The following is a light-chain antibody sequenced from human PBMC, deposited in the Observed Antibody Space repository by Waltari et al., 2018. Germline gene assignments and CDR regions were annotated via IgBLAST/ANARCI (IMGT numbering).Light chain of an antibody. CDR3: CSYAGAYTLGV. CDR1: SSDVGGYYF. CDR2: DVS. Sequence: QSALTQPRSVSGSPGPSVTISCTGTSSDVGGYYFVSWYQQHPGKAPKLLIYDVSKRPSGVPDHFSGSKSGNTASLTISGLQAEDEADYFCCSYAGAYTLGVFGTGTKVTVL. V-gene: IGLV2-11*01. J-gene: IGLJ1*01.